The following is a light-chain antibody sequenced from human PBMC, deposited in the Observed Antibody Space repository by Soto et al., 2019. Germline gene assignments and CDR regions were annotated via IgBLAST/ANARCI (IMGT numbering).Light chain of an antibody. CDR2: DVS. CDR1: ISDVGGYNF. J-gene: IGLJ1*01. Sequence: QSALTQPASVSGSPGQSITISCTGTISDVGGYNFVSWYQQYPGKAPKLMICDVSNRPSGVSNRFSGSKSGNTASLTISGLQAEDEADYYCRSFTGSNYVFGTGTKVTGL. CDR3: RSFTGSNYV. V-gene: IGLV2-14*03.